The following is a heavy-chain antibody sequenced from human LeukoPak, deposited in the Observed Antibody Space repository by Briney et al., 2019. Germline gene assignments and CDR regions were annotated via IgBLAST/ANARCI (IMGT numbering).Heavy chain of an antibody. Sequence: SETLSLTCSVSGGSISSSSYYWGWIRQPPGKGLEWIGSIYYSGSTYYNPSLKSRVTISVDTSKNQFSLKLSSVTAADTAVYYCARLAIHCSGGSCSPVPRGWAFDIWGQGTMVTVSS. CDR1: GGSISSSSYY. V-gene: IGHV4-39*01. CDR2: IYYSGST. CDR3: ARLAIHCSGGSCSPVPRGWAFDI. D-gene: IGHD2-15*01. J-gene: IGHJ3*02.